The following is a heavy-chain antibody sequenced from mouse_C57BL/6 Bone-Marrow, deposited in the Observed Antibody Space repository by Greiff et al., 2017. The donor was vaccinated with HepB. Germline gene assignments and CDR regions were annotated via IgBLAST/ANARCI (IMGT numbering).Heavy chain of an antibody. J-gene: IGHJ1*03. Sequence: DVHLVESGGGLVKPGGSLKLSCAASGFTFSDYGMHWVRQAPEKGLEWVAYISSGSSTIYYADTVKGRFTISRDNAKNTLFLQMTSLRSEDTAMYYCARSRHGSSYGFDVWGTGTTVTVSS. D-gene: IGHD1-1*01. CDR1: GFTFSDYG. V-gene: IGHV5-17*01. CDR2: ISSGSSTI. CDR3: ARSRHGSSYGFDV.